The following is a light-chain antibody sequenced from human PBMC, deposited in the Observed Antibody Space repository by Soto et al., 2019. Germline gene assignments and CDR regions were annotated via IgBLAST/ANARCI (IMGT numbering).Light chain of an antibody. V-gene: IGKV1-5*01. CDR2: GAS. Sequence: DIQMTQSPSTLSASVGDRVTITCRASQNIVNWLAWYQQKPGKAPRILIYGASTLERGVPSRFSGSGSGTEFTLTITKLQPDDLATYYCQQYNTYSATFGQGTRLEIK. J-gene: IGKJ5*01. CDR1: QNIVNW. CDR3: QQYNTYSAT.